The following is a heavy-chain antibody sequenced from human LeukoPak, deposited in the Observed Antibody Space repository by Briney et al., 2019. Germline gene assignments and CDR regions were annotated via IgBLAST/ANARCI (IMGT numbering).Heavy chain of an antibody. J-gene: IGHJ3*02. CDR2: IIPILGIA. D-gene: IGHD2-2*01. V-gene: IGHV1-69*04. CDR1: GGTFSSYA. CDR3: ARDESVVPAQCCAFDI. Sequence: SVKVSCKASGGTFSSYAISWVRQAPGQGLEWMGRIIPILGIANYAQKFQGRVTITADKSTSTTYMELSSLRSEDTAVYYCARDESVVPAQCCAFDIWGQGTMVTVSS.